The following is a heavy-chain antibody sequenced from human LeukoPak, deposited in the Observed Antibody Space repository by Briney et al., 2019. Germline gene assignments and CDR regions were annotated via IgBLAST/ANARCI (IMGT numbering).Heavy chain of an antibody. V-gene: IGHV4-31*09. CDR1: GVSISSGGYY. CDR3: ARYCSSTSCEAGTRENGSVY. D-gene: IGHD2-2*01. J-gene: IGHJ4*02. CDR2: IYHSGST. Sequence: SQTLSLTCTVSGVSISSGGYYWSWIRQHPGKGLEWIGEIYHSGSTNYNPSLKSRVTISVDKSKNQFSLKLSSVTAADTAVYYCARYCSSTSCEAGTRENGSVYWGQGTLVTVSS.